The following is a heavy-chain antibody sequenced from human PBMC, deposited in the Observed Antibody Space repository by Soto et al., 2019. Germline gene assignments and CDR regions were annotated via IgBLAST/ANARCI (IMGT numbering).Heavy chain of an antibody. CDR3: ARGTSRWYPGMDV. J-gene: IGHJ6*02. Sequence: EVQLVESGGGVVRPGGSLRLSCAASGFSFDDYSMTWVRLVPGKGLEWVSAINWNGGDTAYTHSVKGRFTISRDSAKNSLYLQMNSLSPEDTALYYCARGTSRWYPGMDVWGQGTAVTVSS. D-gene: IGHD6-13*01. CDR2: INWNGGDT. V-gene: IGHV3-20*04. CDR1: GFSFDDYS.